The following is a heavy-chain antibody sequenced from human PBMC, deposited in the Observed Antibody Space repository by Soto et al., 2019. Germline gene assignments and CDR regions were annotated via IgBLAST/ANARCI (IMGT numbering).Heavy chain of an antibody. CDR2: ISLYSDGT. J-gene: IGHJ5*02. CDR1: GYTFSNYG. D-gene: IGHD2-2*01. Sequence: SVKVSCKTSGYTFSNYGITWVRQAPGQPLEWLGWISLYSDGTNYAQKFQGRVSMTTDTSTTTAYMELRSLRSDDTAVYYCARVVPGAEAWFGPWGQGTLVTVSS. CDR3: ARVVPGAEAWFGP. V-gene: IGHV1-18*01.